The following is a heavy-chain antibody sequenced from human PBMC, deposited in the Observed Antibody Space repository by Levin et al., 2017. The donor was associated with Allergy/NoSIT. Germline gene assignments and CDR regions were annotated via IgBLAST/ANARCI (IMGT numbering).Heavy chain of an antibody. CDR2: IKQDGSEK. V-gene: IGHV3-7*01. CDR1: GFTFSSYW. Sequence: GGSLRLSCAASGFTFSSYWMSWVRQAPGKGLEWVANIKQDGSEKYYVDSVKGRFTISRDNAKNSLYLQMNSLRAEDTAVYYCARLDSSGYYQLFDSWGQGTLVTVSS. CDR3: ARLDSSGYYQLFDS. D-gene: IGHD3-22*01. J-gene: IGHJ4*02.